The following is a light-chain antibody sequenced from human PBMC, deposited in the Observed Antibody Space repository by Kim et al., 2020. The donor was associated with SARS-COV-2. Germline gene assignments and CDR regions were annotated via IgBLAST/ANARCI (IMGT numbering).Light chain of an antibody. Sequence: SYELTQPPSVSVSPGQTASITCSGDKLGDKYACWYQQKPGQSPVLVIYQDSKRPSGIPERFSGSNSGNTATLTISGTQAMDEADYYCQAWDSSTVFAGGT. CDR1: KLGDKY. V-gene: IGLV3-1*01. J-gene: IGLJ2*01. CDR2: QDS. CDR3: QAWDSSTV.